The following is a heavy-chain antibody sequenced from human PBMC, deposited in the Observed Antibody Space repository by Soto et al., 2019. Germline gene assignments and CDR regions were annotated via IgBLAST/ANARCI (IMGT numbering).Heavy chain of an antibody. J-gene: IGHJ5*02. Sequence: ASVKVSCKASGYTFTGYYMHWVRQAPGQGLEWMGWINPNSGGTNYAQKFQGWVTMTRDTSISTAYMELSRLRSDDTAVYYCARGYSSSWYWCDPWGQGTLVTVSS. D-gene: IGHD6-13*01. CDR1: GYTFTGYY. CDR3: ARGYSSSWYWCDP. CDR2: INPNSGGT. V-gene: IGHV1-2*04.